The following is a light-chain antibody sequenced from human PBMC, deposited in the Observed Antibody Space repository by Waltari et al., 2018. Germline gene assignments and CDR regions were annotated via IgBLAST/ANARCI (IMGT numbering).Light chain of an antibody. V-gene: IGKV3-20*01. CDR2: GAS. CDR1: QSVGRT. CDR3: QHYVRLPVT. Sequence: EIVLTQSPGTLSLSPGERAILSCRASQSVGRTLAWYQQKPDQAPRLLIYGASNRATGIPDRFSGSGSGTDFSLTISRLEPEDFSVYYCQHYVRLPVTFGQGTRVEI. J-gene: IGKJ1*01.